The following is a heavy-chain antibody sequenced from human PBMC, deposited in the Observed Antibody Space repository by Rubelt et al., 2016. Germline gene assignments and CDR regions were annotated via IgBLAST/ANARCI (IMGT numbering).Heavy chain of an antibody. J-gene: IGHJ4*02. Sequence: QVQLQESGPGLVKPSETLSLTCTVSGGSISSYYWSWIRQPAGKGLEWIGRIYTSGSTNYNPSLSSRVSRSWAPSKDHSSLRLGSGTAADTAGYYCASAFSVDTAMENYFDYWGQGTLVTVSS. CDR2: IYTSGST. CDR1: GGSISSYY. D-gene: IGHD5-18*01. V-gene: IGHV4-4*07. CDR3: ASAFSVDTAMENYFDY.